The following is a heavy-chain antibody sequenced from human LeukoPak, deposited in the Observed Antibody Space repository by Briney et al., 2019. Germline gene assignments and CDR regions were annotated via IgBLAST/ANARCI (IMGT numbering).Heavy chain of an antibody. CDR3: AREAQPEYCSSTSCRHFDY. CDR1: GFTFSSYW. J-gene: IGHJ4*02. V-gene: IGHV3-7*01. D-gene: IGHD2-2*01. CDR2: IKQEGSEK. Sequence: GGSLRLSCAASGFTFSSYWMSWVRQAPGKGLEWVANIKQEGSEKYYVDSVKGRFTISRDNAKNSLYLQMNSLRAEDTAVYYCAREAQPEYCSSTSCRHFDYWGQGTLVTVSS.